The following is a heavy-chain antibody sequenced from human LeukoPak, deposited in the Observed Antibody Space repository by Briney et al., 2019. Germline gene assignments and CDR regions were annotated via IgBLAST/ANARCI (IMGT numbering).Heavy chain of an antibody. J-gene: IGHJ3*02. V-gene: IGHV4-59*01. Sequence: SETLSLTCTVSGGSISSYYWSWIRQPPGKGLEWIGYIYYSGSTNYNPSLKSRVTISVDTSKNQFSLKLSSVTAADTAVYYCARDHEDSSGYYHDAFDIWGQGTMVTVSS. CDR1: GGSISSYY. CDR2: IYYSGST. D-gene: IGHD3-22*01. CDR3: ARDHEDSSGYYHDAFDI.